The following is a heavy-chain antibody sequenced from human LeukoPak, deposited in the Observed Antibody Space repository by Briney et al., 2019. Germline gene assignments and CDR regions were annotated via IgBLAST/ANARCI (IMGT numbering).Heavy chain of an antibody. J-gene: IGHJ4*02. D-gene: IGHD2-8*01. CDR1: GLTFSSYT. V-gene: IGHV3-48*02. CDR2: IGSGSSAI. CDR3: ARVKGVFAPFDS. Sequence: GASLRLSCAASGLTFSSYTMNWVRQAPGKGLEWVSCIGSGSSAIYCADSVKVRFTISRDNAKNSLYLQMNSLRDEDTAVYYCARVKGVFAPFDSWGQGTLVTVSS.